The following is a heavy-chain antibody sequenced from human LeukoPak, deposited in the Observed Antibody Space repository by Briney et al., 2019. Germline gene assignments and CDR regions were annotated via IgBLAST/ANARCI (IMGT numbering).Heavy chain of an antibody. CDR3: ARKDFSSGSFSY. CDR1: GFPFSRFY. D-gene: IGHD3-22*01. V-gene: IGHV3-11*04. J-gene: IGHJ4*02. CDR2: IGLSGSPL. Sequence: GGSLRLSCAVSGFPFSRFYMSWIRQAPGKGLEWISYIGLSGSPLDYADSVRGRFTISRDNAKNSLYLEMNSLRAQYTAVYYCARKDFSSGSFSYWGQGTLVTVSS.